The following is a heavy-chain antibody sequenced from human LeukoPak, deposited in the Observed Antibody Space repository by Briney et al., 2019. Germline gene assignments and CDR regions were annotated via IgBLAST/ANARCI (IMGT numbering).Heavy chain of an antibody. V-gene: IGHV4-30-2*01. CDR2: IYHSGST. D-gene: IGHD3-16*01. CDR3: ATLPSYADAFDI. CDR1: GGSISSGGYY. Sequence: SETLSLTRTVSGGSISSGGYYWSWIRQPPGKGLEWIGYIYHSGSTYYNPSLKSRVTISVDRSKNQFSLKLSSVTAADTAVYYCATLPSYADAFDIWGQGTMVTVSS. J-gene: IGHJ3*02.